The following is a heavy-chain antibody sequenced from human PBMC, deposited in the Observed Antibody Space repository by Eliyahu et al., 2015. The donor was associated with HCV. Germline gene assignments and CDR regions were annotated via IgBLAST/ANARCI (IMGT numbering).Heavy chain of an antibody. CDR2: INHSGST. Sequence: QVQLQQWGAGLLKPSETLSLTCAVYGGSFSGYYWSWIRQPPGKGLEWIGEINHSGSTNYNPSLKSRVTISVDTSKNQFSLKLSSVTAADTAVYYCARAVVYCSSTSCYKGTKYFDYWGQGTLVTVSS. CDR1: GGSFSGYY. V-gene: IGHV4-34*01. D-gene: IGHD2-2*02. CDR3: ARAVVYCSSTSCYKGTKYFDY. J-gene: IGHJ4*02.